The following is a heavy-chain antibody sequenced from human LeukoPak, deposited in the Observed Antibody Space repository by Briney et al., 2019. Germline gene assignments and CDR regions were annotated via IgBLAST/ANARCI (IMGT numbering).Heavy chain of an antibody. V-gene: IGHV4-59*08. Sequence: SETLSLTCTVSGGSISNYYWSWVRQPPGKGLEWIGCIYYIGSTNYNPSLKSRVTISPDTSKNQFSLELSSVTATDTAVYYCARHGGAYSFDYWGQGTLVTVSS. J-gene: IGHJ4*02. CDR2: IYYIGST. D-gene: IGHD4-11*01. CDR1: GGSISNYY. CDR3: ARHGGAYSFDY.